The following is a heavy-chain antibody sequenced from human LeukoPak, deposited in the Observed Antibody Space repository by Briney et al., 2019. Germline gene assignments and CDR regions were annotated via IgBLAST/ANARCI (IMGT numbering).Heavy chain of an antibody. D-gene: IGHD3-16*01. CDR1: GYTFTGYF. CDR2: INPNSGST. J-gene: IGHJ4*02. CDR3: TRELGSGLANDY. V-gene: IGHV1-2*02. Sequence: ASVKVPCKASGYTFTGYFLHWVRQAPGQGLEWMGWINPNSGSTNYAQEFQGRVSMTRDTSITTVYMELSRLTSDDTAVYYCTRELGSGLANDYWGQGTLVTVSS.